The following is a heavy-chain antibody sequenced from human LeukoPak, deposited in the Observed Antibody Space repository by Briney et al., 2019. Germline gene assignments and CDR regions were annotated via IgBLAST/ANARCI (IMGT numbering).Heavy chain of an antibody. CDR2: ISWNSGSI. J-gene: IGHJ4*02. Sequence: GGSLRLSCAASGFTFSSYWMHWVRQAPGKGLEWVSGISWNSGSIGYADSVKGRFTISRDNAKNSLYLQMNSLRAEDTALYYCAKDMHYDSRGLVDYWGQGTLVTVSS. CDR1: GFTFSSYW. D-gene: IGHD3-22*01. CDR3: AKDMHYDSRGLVDY. V-gene: IGHV3-9*01.